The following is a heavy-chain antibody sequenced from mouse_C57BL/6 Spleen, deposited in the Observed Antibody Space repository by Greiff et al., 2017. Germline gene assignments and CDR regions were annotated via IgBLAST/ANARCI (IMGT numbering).Heavy chain of an antibody. D-gene: IGHD4-1*01. V-gene: IGHV1-82*01. J-gene: IGHJ2*01. Sequence: QVQLQQSGPELVKPGASVKISCKASGFAFSSSCMHWVKQRPGKGLEWIGRIYPGDGDTNYNGKFKGKATLTADKSSSTAYMQLSSLTSEDSAVYYCAIECWDEWGPGTTLTVS. CDR1: GFAFSSSC. CDR2: IYPGDGDT. CDR3: AIECWDE.